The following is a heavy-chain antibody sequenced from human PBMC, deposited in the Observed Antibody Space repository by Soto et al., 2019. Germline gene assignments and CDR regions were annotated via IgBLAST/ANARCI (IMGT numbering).Heavy chain of an antibody. CDR1: GYSFTSYW. CDR3: ARRLGPDPPRRGSRDYPNWFDP. V-gene: IGHV5-51*01. Sequence: GESLKISCKGSGYSFTSYWIGWVRQMPGKGLEWMGIIYPGDSDTRYSPSFQGQVTISADKSISTAYLQWSSLKASDTAMYYCARRLGPDPPRRGSRDYPNWFDPWGQGTLVTVSS. J-gene: IGHJ5*02. CDR2: IYPGDSDT. D-gene: IGHD2-15*01.